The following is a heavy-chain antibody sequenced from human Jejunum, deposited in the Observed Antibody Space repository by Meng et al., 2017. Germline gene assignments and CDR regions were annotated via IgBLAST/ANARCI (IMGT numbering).Heavy chain of an antibody. CDR1: GYTLSNYY. V-gene: IGHV1-46*01. Sequence: ASVKVSCKASGYTLSNYYLHWVRQAPGQGLEWMGVSNPSGGGTNYAQKFQGRVTITRDTSTSTVNMELSSLKSEDTAVYYCVREFTGGYFDYWGQGTLVTVSS. D-gene: IGHD3-10*01. CDR2: SNPSGGGT. CDR3: VREFTGGYFDY. J-gene: IGHJ4*02.